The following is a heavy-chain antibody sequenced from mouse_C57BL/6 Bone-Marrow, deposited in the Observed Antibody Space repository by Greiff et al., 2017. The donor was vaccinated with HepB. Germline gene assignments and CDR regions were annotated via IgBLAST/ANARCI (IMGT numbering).Heavy chain of an antibody. J-gene: IGHJ1*03. Sequence: QVQLQQPGAELVKPGASVKMSCKASGYTFTSYWITWVKQRPGQGLEWIGDIYPGSGSTNYNEKFKSKATLTVDTSSSTAYMQLSSLTSEYSAVYYCASGGYYYGSSPWYFDVWGTGTTVTVSS. V-gene: IGHV1-55*01. CDR3: ASGGYYYGSSPWYFDV. D-gene: IGHD1-1*01. CDR2: IYPGSGST. CDR1: GYTFTSYW.